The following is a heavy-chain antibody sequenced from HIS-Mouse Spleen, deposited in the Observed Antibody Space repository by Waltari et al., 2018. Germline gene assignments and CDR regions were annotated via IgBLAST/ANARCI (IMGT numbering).Heavy chain of an antibody. CDR2: IYYSGST. Sequence: QLQLQESGPGLVKPSETLSLTCTVPGGSISISSYYWGWIRQPPGKGLEWIGSIYYSGSTYYNPSLKSRVTISVDTSKNQFSLKLSSVTAADTAVYYCARDGFPRGGGTNLWGRGTLVTVSS. J-gene: IGHJ2*01. CDR1: GGSISISSYY. CDR3: ARDGFPRGGGTNL. V-gene: IGHV4-39*07. D-gene: IGHD2-2*01.